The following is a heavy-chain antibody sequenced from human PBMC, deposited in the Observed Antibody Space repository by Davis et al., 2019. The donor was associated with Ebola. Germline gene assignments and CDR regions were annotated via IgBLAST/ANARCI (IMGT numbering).Heavy chain of an antibody. CDR3: ARDLFWSMLYSDAFDI. V-gene: IGHV3-7*01. J-gene: IGHJ3*02. Sequence: PGGSLRLSCAASGFTFSSYAMSWVRQAPGKGLEWVANIKQDGSEKYYVDSVKGRFTISRDNAKNSLYLQMNSLRAEDTAVYYCARDLFWSMLYSDAFDIWGQGTMVTVSS. D-gene: IGHD2-8*01. CDR1: GFTFSSYA. CDR2: IKQDGSEK.